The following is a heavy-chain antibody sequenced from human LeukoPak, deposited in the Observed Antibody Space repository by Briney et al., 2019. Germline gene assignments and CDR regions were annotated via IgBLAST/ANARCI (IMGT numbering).Heavy chain of an antibody. Sequence: GGSLRLSCASSGFTFDDYTMHWVRQAPGKGLEWVSLITWDGVGTSYADSVKGRFTISRDNAKNSLYLQMNSLRAEDTAVYYCASLKSRYSSSWYSWWFDPWGQGTLVTVSS. CDR2: ITWDGVGT. CDR3: ASLKSRYSSSWYSWWFDP. CDR1: GFTFDDYT. D-gene: IGHD6-13*01. J-gene: IGHJ5*02. V-gene: IGHV3-43*01.